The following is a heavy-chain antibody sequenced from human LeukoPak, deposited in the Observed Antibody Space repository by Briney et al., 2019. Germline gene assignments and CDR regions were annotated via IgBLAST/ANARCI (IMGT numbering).Heavy chain of an antibody. Sequence: GGSLRLSCAASGFTFSSFAMTWVRQAPGKGLEWVSAISGSGGGTYYADSVKGRLTISRDNSNNTLYLQMNSLRAEDTAAYYCARWYYYDSSGSKRNAFDIWGQGTMVTISS. D-gene: IGHD3-22*01. CDR1: GFTFSSFA. J-gene: IGHJ3*02. CDR3: ARWYYYDSSGSKRNAFDI. CDR2: ISGSGGGT. V-gene: IGHV3-23*01.